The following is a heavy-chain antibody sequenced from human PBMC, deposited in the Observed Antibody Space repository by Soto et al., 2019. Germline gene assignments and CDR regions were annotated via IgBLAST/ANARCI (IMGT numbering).Heavy chain of an antibody. J-gene: IGHJ4*02. D-gene: IGHD6-13*01. Sequence: EVQLVESGGGLVQPGGSLRLSCAASGFTFSSYWMSWVRQAPGKGLEWVANIKQDGSEKYYVDSVKGRFTISRDNAKNSLYLQMNSLRAEDTAVYYCARDGPAAADDFDYWGQGTLVTVSS. V-gene: IGHV3-7*03. CDR1: GFTFSSYW. CDR3: ARDGPAAADDFDY. CDR2: IKQDGSEK.